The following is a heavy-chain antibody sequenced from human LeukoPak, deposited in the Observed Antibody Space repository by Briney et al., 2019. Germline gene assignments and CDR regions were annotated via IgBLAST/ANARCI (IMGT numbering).Heavy chain of an antibody. CDR3: ATALYDTSGYFSFDP. V-gene: IGHV1-46*01. D-gene: IGHD3-22*01. CDR1: GYTFTSYD. J-gene: IGHJ5*02. Sequence: EASVKVSCKASGYTFTSYDINWVRQAPGQGLEWMGIINPSGGNTIHAQKFQGRVTMTRDTSTSTVYMELSSLRSEDTAVYYCATALYDTSGYFSFDPWGQGTLVTVSS. CDR2: INPSGGNT.